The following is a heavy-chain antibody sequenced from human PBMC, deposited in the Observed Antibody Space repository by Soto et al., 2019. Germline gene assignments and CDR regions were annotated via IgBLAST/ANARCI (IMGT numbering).Heavy chain of an antibody. Sequence: SETLSLTCTVSGGSINSYCWSWIRQPPGKGLEWIAYIFDSGNANYNPSLKSRVTISVDTSKDQFSLKLTSVTAADTAVYYCARHRRTTVAKFYFDNWGQGALVTVSS. CDR2: IFDSGNA. CDR1: GGSINSYC. J-gene: IGHJ4*02. CDR3: ARHRRTTVAKFYFDN. D-gene: IGHD4-4*01. V-gene: IGHV4-59*08.